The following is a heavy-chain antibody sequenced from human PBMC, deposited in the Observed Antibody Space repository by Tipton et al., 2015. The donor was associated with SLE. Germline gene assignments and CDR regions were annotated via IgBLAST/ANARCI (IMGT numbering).Heavy chain of an antibody. J-gene: IGHJ6*02. CDR3: ARFEWVLNRSYYGMDV. D-gene: IGHD5-12*01. CDR1: GGSISSSSYY. CDR2: IYYSGAT. V-gene: IGHV4-39*07. Sequence: GLVKPSETLSLTCTVSGGSISSSSYYWGWIRQPPGKGLEWIGSIYYSGATSYNPSLKSRVTISLDKSKNQYSLKLSSVTAADTAVYYCARFEWVLNRSYYGMDVWGQGTTVTVSS.